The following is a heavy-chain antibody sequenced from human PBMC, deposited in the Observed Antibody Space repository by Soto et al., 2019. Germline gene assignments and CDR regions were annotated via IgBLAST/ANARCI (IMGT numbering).Heavy chain of an antibody. Sequence: ETLSLTCTVSGGSISSYYWSWIRQPPGKGLEWIGYIYYSGSTNYNPSLKSRVTISVDTSKNQFSLKLSSVTAADTAVYYCAGDLLWFGESSGFDYWGQGTLVTVSS. CDR1: GGSISSYY. CDR3: AGDLLWFGESSGFDY. D-gene: IGHD3-10*01. CDR2: IYYSGST. V-gene: IGHV4-59*01. J-gene: IGHJ4*02.